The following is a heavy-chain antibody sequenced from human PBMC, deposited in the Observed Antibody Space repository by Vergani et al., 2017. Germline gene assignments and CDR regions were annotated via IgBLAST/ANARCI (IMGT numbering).Heavy chain of an antibody. CDR1: GFTFSSYW. CDR3: ASGRWLIDY. J-gene: IGHJ4*02. D-gene: IGHD4-23*01. Sequence: EVQLVESGGGLVQPGGSLRLSCAASGFTFSSYWMSWVRQAPGKGLEWVANIKQDGREKYYVDSVKGRLTISRDNAKNSLYLQMNSLRAEDTAVYYCASGRWLIDYWGQGTLVTVSS. V-gene: IGHV3-7*03. CDR2: IKQDGREK.